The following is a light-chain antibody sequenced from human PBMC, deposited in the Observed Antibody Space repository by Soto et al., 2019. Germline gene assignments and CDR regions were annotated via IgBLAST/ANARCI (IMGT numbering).Light chain of an antibody. J-gene: IGLJ3*02. V-gene: IGLV2-14*01. CDR2: EVT. CDR1: SSDIGAYNY. Sequence: QSVLTQPASVSGSPGQSIAISCTGTSSDIGAYNYVSWYQQRPGKAPKLMIYEVTNRPSGVSNRFSGSKSGNAASLTISGLQADDEADYYCSSFTSSYTLVFGGGTKVTVL. CDR3: SSFTSSYTLV.